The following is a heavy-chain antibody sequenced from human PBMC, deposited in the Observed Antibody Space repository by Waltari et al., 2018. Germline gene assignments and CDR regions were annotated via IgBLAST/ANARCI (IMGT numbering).Heavy chain of an antibody. CDR2: IIPIFGTA. CDR3: ARADDPALPRLSQFDY. J-gene: IGHJ4*02. Sequence: VQLVESGGGLVQPGGSLRLSCAASGFTFSSYAMSWVRQAPGKGLEWMGGIIPIFGTANYAQKFQGRVTITADESTSTAYMELSSLRSEDTAVYYCARADDPALPRLSQFDYWGQGTLVTVSS. V-gene: IGHV1-69*01. CDR1: GFTFSSYA. D-gene: IGHD3-3*01.